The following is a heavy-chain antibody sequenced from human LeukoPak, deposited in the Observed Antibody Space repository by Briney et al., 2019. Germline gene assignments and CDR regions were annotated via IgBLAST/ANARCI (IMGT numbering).Heavy chain of an antibody. V-gene: IGHV1-46*03. CDR3: ARDLGGYSYGPYFDN. Sequence: ASVKVSCKASGYTFTSYYMHWVRQAPGQGLEWMGIINPSGGSTSYAQKFRGRVTMTRDTSTSTVYMELSSLRSEDTAVYYCARDLGGYSYGPYFDNWGQGTLVTVSS. D-gene: IGHD5-18*01. CDR2: INPSGGST. CDR1: GYTFTSYY. J-gene: IGHJ4*02.